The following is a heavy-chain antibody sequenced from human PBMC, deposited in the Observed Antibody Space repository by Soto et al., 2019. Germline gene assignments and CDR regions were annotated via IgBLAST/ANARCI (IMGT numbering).Heavy chain of an antibody. CDR3: ARASPTYYYDSSGYDY. V-gene: IGHV4-59*01. D-gene: IGHD3-22*01. J-gene: IGHJ4*02. Sequence: PSETLSLTCTVSGGSISSYYWSWIRQPPGKGLEWIGYIYYSGSTNYNPSLKSRVTISVDTSKNQFSLKLSSVTAADTAVYYCARASPTYYYDSSGYDYWGQGTLVTVSS. CDR2: IYYSGST. CDR1: GGSISSYY.